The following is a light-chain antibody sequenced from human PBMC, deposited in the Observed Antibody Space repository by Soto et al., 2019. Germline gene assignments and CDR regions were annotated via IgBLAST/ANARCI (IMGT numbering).Light chain of an antibody. V-gene: IGLV2-23*01. CDR1: SSDVGSYNL. J-gene: IGLJ1*01. CDR3: CSYAGSSTFYV. Sequence: LTQPASVSGSPGQSITISCTGTSSDVGSYNLVSWYQQHPGKAPKLMIYEGSKRPSGVSNRFSGPKSGNTASLTISGLQAEDEADYYCCSYAGSSTFYVFGTGTKVTVL. CDR2: EGS.